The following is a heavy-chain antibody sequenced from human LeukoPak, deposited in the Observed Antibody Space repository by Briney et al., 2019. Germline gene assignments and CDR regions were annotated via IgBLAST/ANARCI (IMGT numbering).Heavy chain of an antibody. CDR2: INSSGGST. CDR3: AKAPLDARDGHNYIRDD. J-gene: IGHJ4*02. V-gene: IGHV3-23*01. Sequence: GGSLRLSCAASGFTFNTYAMMWIRQAPGKGLEWVSGINSSGGSTFYADSVKRRFTISRDNSKDTPYLQLNSLRVEDTAVYYCAKAPLDARDGHNYIRDDWGQGTLVTVSS. D-gene: IGHD5-24*01. CDR1: GFTFNTYA.